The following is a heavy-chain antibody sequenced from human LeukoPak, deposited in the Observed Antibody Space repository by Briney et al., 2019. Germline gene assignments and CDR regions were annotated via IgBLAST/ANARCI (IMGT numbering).Heavy chain of an antibody. Sequence: ASVKVSCKASGYTFTSYAMHWVRQAPGQRLEWMGWINAGNGNTKYSQKFQGRVTITRDTSASTAYMELSSLRSEDTAVYYCATASSGLRNAFDIWGQGTMVTVSS. CDR1: GYTFTSYA. CDR2: INAGNGNT. D-gene: IGHD6-19*01. J-gene: IGHJ3*02. V-gene: IGHV1-3*01. CDR3: ATASSGLRNAFDI.